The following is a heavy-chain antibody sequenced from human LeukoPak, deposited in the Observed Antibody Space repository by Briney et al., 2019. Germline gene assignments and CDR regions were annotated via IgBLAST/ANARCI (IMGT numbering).Heavy chain of an antibody. D-gene: IGHD3-22*01. CDR1: GGTFSSYA. CDR3: ARGDPFTYYYDSSGYYYFDY. CDR2: IIPIFGTA. Sequence: SVKVSCKASGGTFSSYAISWVRQAPGQWLEWMGGIIPIFGTANYAQKFQGRVTITADESTSTAYMALSSLRSEDTAVYYCARGDPFTYYYDSSGYYYFDYWGQGTLVTVSS. V-gene: IGHV1-69*13. J-gene: IGHJ4*02.